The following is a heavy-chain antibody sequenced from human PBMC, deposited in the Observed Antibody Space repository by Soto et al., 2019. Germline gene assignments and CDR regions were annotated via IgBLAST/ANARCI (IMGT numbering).Heavy chain of an antibody. CDR2: ISYDGNYI. D-gene: IGHD3-16*01. CDR3: AKGILSATIGPYAMDV. CDR1: GFDFSSYA. V-gene: IGHV3-30*18. Sequence: GGSLRLSCEASGFDFSSYAMHWVRQAPGKGLEWVGVISYDGNYIYYADSVKGRFTISRDNSKNTLYVQVNSLRPEDTAVYYCAKGILSATIGPYAMDVWGQGTTVTVSS. J-gene: IGHJ6*02.